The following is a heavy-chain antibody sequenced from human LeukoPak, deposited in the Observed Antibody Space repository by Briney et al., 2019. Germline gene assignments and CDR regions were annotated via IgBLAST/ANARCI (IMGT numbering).Heavy chain of an antibody. D-gene: IGHD3-22*01. Sequence: PSETLSLTCTVSGGSISSYYWGWIRQPPGKGLEWIGYIYYSGSTNYNPSLKSRVTISVDTSKNQFSLKLSSVTAADTAVYYCASEYYYDSSGPLTWGQGTLVTVSS. CDR1: GGSISSYY. CDR2: IYYSGST. V-gene: IGHV4-59*01. J-gene: IGHJ4*02. CDR3: ASEYYYDSSGPLT.